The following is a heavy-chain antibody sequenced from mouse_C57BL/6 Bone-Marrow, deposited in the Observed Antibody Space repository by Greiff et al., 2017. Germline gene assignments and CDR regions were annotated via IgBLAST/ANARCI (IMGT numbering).Heavy chain of an antibody. V-gene: IGHV1-53*01. J-gene: IGHJ2*01. CDR1: GYTFTSYW. CDR3: ARDLPRFDY. CDR2: INPSNGGT. Sequence: QVQLQQPGPELVKPGASVTLSCKASGYTFTSYWMHWVKQRPGQGLEWIGNINPSNGGTNYNAQFKSNATLTVDTSSSTAYMQISSLTSEDSAVYYCARDLPRFDYWGQGTTLTVSS.